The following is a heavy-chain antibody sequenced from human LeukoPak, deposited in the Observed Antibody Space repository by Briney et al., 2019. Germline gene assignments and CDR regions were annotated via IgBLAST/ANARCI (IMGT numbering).Heavy chain of an antibody. V-gene: IGHV1-2*02. D-gene: IGHD5-12*01. J-gene: IGHJ3*02. CDR2: INPYSGGT. CDR3: ARVLDANRGYDQGVMNI. CDR1: GYTFTNYF. Sequence: ASVKVSCKTSGYTFTNYFMYWVRQAPGQGLEWMGWINPYSGGTKYAQKFQGRDTMTRDTSISTVFMELRSLKSDDTALYYCARVLDANRGYDQGVMNIWGQGTMVTVSS.